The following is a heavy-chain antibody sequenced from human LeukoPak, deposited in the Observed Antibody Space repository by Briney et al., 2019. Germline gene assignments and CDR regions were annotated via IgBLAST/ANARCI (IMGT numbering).Heavy chain of an antibody. Sequence: PGGSLRLSCAASGFTFSGYAMNWVRQAPGKGLEWVANIKQDGSEKYYVDSVKGRFTISRDNAKNSLYLQMNSLRAEDTAVYYCARDGPYSSGWYHRRGHWFDPWGQGTLVTVSS. D-gene: IGHD6-19*01. CDR3: ARDGPYSSGWYHRRGHWFDP. CDR1: GFTFSGYA. V-gene: IGHV3-7*01. CDR2: IKQDGSEK. J-gene: IGHJ5*02.